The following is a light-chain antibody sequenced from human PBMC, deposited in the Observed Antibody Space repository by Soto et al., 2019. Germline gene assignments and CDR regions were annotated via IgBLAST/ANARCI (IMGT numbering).Light chain of an antibody. J-gene: IGKJ3*01. CDR3: QQYGSSLFT. V-gene: IGKV3-20*01. CDR2: GAS. CDR1: QSVSSSY. Sequence: EIVLTQSPGTLSLSPGERATLSCRASQSVSSSYLAWYQQKPGQAPRLLIYGASSRATGIPDRFSGSGSGTDFPLTISRLEPEDFAVYYCQQYGSSLFTFGPGTKVDIQ.